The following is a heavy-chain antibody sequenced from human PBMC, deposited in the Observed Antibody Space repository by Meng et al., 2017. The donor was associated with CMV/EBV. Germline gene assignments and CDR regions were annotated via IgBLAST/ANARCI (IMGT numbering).Heavy chain of an antibody. J-gene: IGHJ6*02. V-gene: IGHV5-51*01. CDR3: ARQSGEGVVVPAAIRYYYGMDV. CDR2: IYPGDSDT. CDR1: GYSFTSYW. D-gene: IGHD2-2*01. Sequence: QVSCKGSGYSFTSYWIGWVRQLPGKGLEWMGIIYPGDSDTRYSPSFQGQVTISADKSISTAYLQWSSLKASDTAMYYCARQSGEGVVVPAAIRYYYGMDVWGQGTTVTVSS.